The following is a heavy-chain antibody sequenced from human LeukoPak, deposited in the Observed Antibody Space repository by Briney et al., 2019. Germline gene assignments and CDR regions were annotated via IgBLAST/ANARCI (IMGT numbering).Heavy chain of an antibody. CDR3: AKEFGSKLGGYDILTGSPAYYLADKEDYFDY. V-gene: IGHV3-30*02. CDR1: GFTFSSYG. D-gene: IGHD3-9*01. CDR2: IRYDGSNK. Sequence: GGSLRLSCAASGFTFSSYGMHWVRQAPGKGLEWVAFIRYDGSNKYYADSVKGRFTISRDNSKNTLYLQMNSLRAEDTAVYYCAKEFGSKLGGYDILTGSPAYYLADKEDYFDYWGQGTLVTVSS. J-gene: IGHJ4*02.